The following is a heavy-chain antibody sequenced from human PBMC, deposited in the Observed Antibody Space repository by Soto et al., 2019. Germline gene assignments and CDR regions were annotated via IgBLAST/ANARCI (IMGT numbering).Heavy chain of an antibody. D-gene: IGHD2-2*01. CDR3: ARDKNQLPYNWFDP. CDR2: INAGNGNT. Sequence: ASVKVSCKASGYTFTSYAMHWVRQAPGQRLEWMGWINAGNGNTKYSQKFQGRVTITRDTSASTAYMELSSLRSEDTAVYYCARDKNQLPYNWFDPWGQGTLVTVSS. V-gene: IGHV1-3*01. J-gene: IGHJ5*02. CDR1: GYTFTSYA.